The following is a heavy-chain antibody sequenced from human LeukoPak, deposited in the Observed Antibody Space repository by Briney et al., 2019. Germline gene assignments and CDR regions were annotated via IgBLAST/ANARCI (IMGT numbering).Heavy chain of an antibody. CDR1: GGTFSSYA. J-gene: IGHJ4*02. CDR3: ARVAVAGTDDY. CDR2: IIPIFGIA. V-gene: IGHV1-69*04. Sequence: SVKVSCKASGGTFSSYAISWVRQAPGQGLEWMGRIIPIFGIANYAQKFQGRVTITADKSTSTAYMELSSLRPEDTAVYYCARVAVAGTDDYWGQGTLVTVSS. D-gene: IGHD6-19*01.